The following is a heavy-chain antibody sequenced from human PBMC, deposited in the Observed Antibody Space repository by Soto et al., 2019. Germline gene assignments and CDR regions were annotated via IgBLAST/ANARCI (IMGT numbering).Heavy chain of an antibody. CDR3: ARGRITGTTGVVVYYFDY. J-gene: IGHJ4*02. D-gene: IGHD1-7*01. CDR2: INHSGST. CDR1: GGSFSGYY. Sequence: SETLSLTCAVYGGSFSGYYWSWIRQPPGKGLEWIGEINHSGSTNYNPSLKSRVTISVDTSKNQFSLKLSSVTAADTAVYYCARGRITGTTGVVVYYFDYWGQGTLVTVSS. V-gene: IGHV4-34*01.